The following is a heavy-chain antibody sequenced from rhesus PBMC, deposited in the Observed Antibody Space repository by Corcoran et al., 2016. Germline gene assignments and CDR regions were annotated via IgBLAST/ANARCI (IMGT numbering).Heavy chain of an antibody. D-gene: IGHD3-3*01. CDR1: GGSISGYYY. CDR3: AADNIWTGYIDY. V-gene: IGHV4-73*01. J-gene: IGHJ4*01. CDR2: IDGNSAST. Sequence: QVKLQQWGEGLVKPSETLSLTCAVHGGSISGYYYWSWLRQAPGKGLDWIGNIDGNSASTNYNPPLKNRVTISKDTSKNQFSLKLSSVTAADTAVYYCAADNIWTGYIDYWGQGVLVTVSS.